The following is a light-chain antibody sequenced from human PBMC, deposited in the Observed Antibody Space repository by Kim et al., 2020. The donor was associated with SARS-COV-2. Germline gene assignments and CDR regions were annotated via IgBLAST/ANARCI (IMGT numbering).Light chain of an antibody. CDR1: GGHSSYA. CDR3: QTWGTGIVV. CDR2: INSAGSH. Sequence: ASVKLTCTLSGGHSSYAIAWHQQQPEKGPRFLMKINSAGSHTKGDGIPDRFSGSSSGAERYLTISSLQSEDEGDYYCQTWGTGIVVFGGGTKVTVL. J-gene: IGLJ2*01. V-gene: IGLV4-69*01.